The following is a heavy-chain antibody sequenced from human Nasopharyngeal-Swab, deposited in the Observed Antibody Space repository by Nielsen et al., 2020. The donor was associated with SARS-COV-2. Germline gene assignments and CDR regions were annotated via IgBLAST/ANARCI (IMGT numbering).Heavy chain of an antibody. D-gene: IGHD3-3*01. J-gene: IGHJ6*03. CDR2: ISGDGGST. V-gene: IGHV3-43*02. CDR1: GFTFDDYA. Sequence: GSLRLSCAASGFTFDDYAMHWVRQAPGKGLEWVSLISGDGGSTYYADSVKGRFTISRDNSKNSLYLQMNSLRTEDTALYYCAKAINDFWSGYYQDKGYMDVWGKGTTVTVSS. CDR3: AKAINDFWSGYYQDKGYMDV.